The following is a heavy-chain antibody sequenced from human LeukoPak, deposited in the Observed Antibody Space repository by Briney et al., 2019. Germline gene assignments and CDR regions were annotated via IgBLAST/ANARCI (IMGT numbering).Heavy chain of an antibody. V-gene: IGHV3-30*03. Sequence: GGSLRLSCAASGFTFSSYWMSWVRQAPGKGLEWVAIVAHDGSFTSYADSVKGRFSITRDDSTLYLEMNSLRVEDTALYYCAREMRGYYPHYWGQGTLLTVSS. CDR1: GFTFSSYW. D-gene: IGHD3-3*01. J-gene: IGHJ4*02. CDR2: VAHDGSFT. CDR3: AREMRGYYPHY.